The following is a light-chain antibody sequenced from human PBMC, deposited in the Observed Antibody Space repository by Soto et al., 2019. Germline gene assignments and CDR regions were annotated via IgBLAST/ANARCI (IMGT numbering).Light chain of an antibody. Sequence: ESVLTQSPATLSLSPGERAALSCRASQSVSSYLAWYQQKPGQAPRLLIYDASNRATGIPARFSGSGSGTDFTLTISSLQSEDFAVYYCQQRSSWPPTFGGGTKVDIK. V-gene: IGKV3-11*01. CDR2: DAS. CDR3: QQRSSWPPT. J-gene: IGKJ4*01. CDR1: QSVSSY.